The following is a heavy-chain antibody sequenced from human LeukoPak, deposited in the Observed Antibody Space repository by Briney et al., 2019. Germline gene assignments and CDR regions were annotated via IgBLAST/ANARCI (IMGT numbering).Heavy chain of an antibody. D-gene: IGHD6-19*01. J-gene: IGHJ4*02. CDR2: INPNSGGT. CDR3: ARSPRPDSSGPYTYYFDY. CDR1: GYTLTGYY. V-gene: IGHV1-2*02. Sequence: ASVKVSCKASGYTLTGYYIHWVRQAPGQGLEWMGWINPNSGGTNYAQKFQGRVTMTRDTSISTAYMELSSLRSEDTAVYYCARSPRPDSSGPYTYYFDYWGQGTLVTVSS.